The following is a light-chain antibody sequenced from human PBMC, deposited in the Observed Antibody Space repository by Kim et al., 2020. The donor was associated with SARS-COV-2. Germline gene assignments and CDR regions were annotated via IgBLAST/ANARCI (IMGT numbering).Light chain of an antibody. CDR2: DNI. J-gene: IGLJ3*02. CDR3: QSYDRSLSGSV. Sequence: QRVPISCTGSSSNIGAYYDVHWYQQLPGRAPKLLIYDNINRPSGVPDRISGSKSGTSASLVITGLQAEDEAVYYCQSYDRSLSGSVFGGGTKLTVL. CDR1: SSNIGAYYD. V-gene: IGLV1-40*01.